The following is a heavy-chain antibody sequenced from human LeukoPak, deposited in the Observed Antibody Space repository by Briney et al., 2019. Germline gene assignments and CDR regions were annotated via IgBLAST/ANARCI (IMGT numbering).Heavy chain of an antibody. CDR1: GYTFTNYY. V-gene: IGHV1-46*01. CDR2: IDPSGVST. CDR3: ARGSSGSYLNYFDY. J-gene: IGHJ4*02. D-gene: IGHD1-26*01. Sequence: ASVKVSCKASGYTFTNYYIHCVRQAPGQGLEWMGIIDPSGVSTSYAQKFQGRVTMTRDMSTSTVYMELSSLRSEDTAVYHCARGSSGSYLNYFDYWGQGTLVTVSS.